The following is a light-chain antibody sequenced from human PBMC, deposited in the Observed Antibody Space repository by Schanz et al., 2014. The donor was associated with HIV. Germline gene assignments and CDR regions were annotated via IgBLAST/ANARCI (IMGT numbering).Light chain of an antibody. CDR1: QSISSW. J-gene: IGKJ1*01. Sequence: DIQMTPSPSSLSASVGDRVTITCRASQSISSWLAWYQQKPGKAPKLLIYKASSLESGVPSRFSGSGSGTEFTLTISSLQPDDFATYYCQQYSDYSPTFGRGTKVEV. CDR2: KAS. V-gene: IGKV1-5*03. CDR3: QQYSDYSPT.